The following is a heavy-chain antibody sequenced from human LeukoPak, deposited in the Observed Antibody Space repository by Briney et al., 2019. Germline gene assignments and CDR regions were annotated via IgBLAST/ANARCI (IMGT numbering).Heavy chain of an antibody. J-gene: IGHJ4*02. CDR1: GFTFSSYG. Sequence: PGRSLRLSCAASGFTFSSYGMHWVRQAPGKGLEGVAVIWYDGSNKYYADSVKGRFTISRDNSKNTLYLQMNSLRAEDTAVYYCARGHSSTSPMDYWGQGTLVTVSS. V-gene: IGHV3-33*01. D-gene: IGHD2-2*01. CDR2: IWYDGSNK. CDR3: ARGHSSTSPMDY.